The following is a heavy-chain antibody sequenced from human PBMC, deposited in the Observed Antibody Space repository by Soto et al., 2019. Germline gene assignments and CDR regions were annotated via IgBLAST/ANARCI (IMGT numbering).Heavy chain of an antibody. J-gene: IGHJ4*02. CDR3: ARSYYDILTVYYSFDY. D-gene: IGHD3-9*01. V-gene: IGHV1-8*01. CDR2: MNPNSGNT. Sequence: QVQLVQSGAEVKKPGASVKVSCKASGYTFTSYDINWVRQATGQGLEWMGWMNPNSGNTGYAQKFQGRVTMNRNTSISTAYMELSSLRSEDTAGYYCARSYYDILTVYYSFDYWGQGTLVTVSS. CDR1: GYTFTSYD.